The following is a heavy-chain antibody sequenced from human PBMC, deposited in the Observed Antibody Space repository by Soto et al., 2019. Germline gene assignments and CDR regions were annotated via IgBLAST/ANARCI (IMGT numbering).Heavy chain of an antibody. Sequence: WKASGYGFASCGSSWVRQAHGQGLEWMGWISAYNGNTNYAQKLQRRVTMTTDTSTSTPYMELRSLRSEDTAVYYCARDMFKSGDRSGYYSPGYCGQGTLVTLYS. J-gene: IGHJ4*02. D-gene: IGHD3-22*01. CDR2: ISAYNGNT. V-gene: IGHV1-18*04. CDR1: GYGFASCG. CDR3: ARDMFKSGDRSGYYSPGY.